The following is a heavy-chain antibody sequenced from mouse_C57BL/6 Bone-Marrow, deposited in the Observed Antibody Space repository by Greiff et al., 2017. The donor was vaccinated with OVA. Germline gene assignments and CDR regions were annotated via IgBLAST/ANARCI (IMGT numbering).Heavy chain of an antibody. CDR1: GYTFTDYE. V-gene: IGHV1-15*01. CDR3: TGSADYYGSGAFAG. D-gene: IGHD1-1*01. Sequence: QVQLQQSGAELVRPGASVTLSCKASGYTFTDYEMHWVKQTPVHGLEWIGAIDPETGGTAYNQKFKGKAILTADKSSSTAYMELRSLTSEDSAVYDCTGSADYYGSGAFAGWGKGALVTVAA. CDR2: IDPETGGT. J-gene: IGHJ3*01.